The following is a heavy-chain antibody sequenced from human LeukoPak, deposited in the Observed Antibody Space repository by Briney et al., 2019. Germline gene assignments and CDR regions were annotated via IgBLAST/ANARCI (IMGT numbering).Heavy chain of an antibody. CDR2: IYFSGST. V-gene: IGHV4-59*12. CDR3: ARGSRPVTSYYYSYMDV. J-gene: IGHJ6*03. D-gene: IGHD2-21*02. CDR1: GGSISSYY. Sequence: SETLSLTCTISGGSISSYYWTWIRQPPGKGLEWIGYIYFSGSTNYNPSLKSRVTISMDTSENQFSLKLSSVTAADTAVYFCARGSRPVTSYYYSYMDVWGKGTTVTVSS.